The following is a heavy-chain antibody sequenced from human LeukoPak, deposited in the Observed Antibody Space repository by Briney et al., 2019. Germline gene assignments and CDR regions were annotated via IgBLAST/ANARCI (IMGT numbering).Heavy chain of an antibody. CDR2: ISVYNGDT. CDR1: GYIFTNYG. Sequence: GASVKVSCKASGYIFTNYGISWVRQAPGQGLEWMGWISVYNGDTNYAQKLQGRVTMTTDTSTSTAYMEVRSLRSDDTAVYFCARVEGPSIFGVIDYWGQGTLATISS. J-gene: IGHJ4*02. V-gene: IGHV1-18*01. D-gene: IGHD3-3*01. CDR3: ARVEGPSIFGVIDY.